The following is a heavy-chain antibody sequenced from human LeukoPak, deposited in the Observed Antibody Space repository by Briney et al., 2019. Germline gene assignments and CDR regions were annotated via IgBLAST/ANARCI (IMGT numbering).Heavy chain of an antibody. CDR1: GGSFSGYY. CDR2: INHSGST. J-gene: IGHJ4*02. Sequence: SETPSLTCAVSGGSFSGYYWSWIRQPPGKGLEWIGEINHSGSTNYNPSLKSRVTISVDTSKNQFSLKLSSVTAADTAVYYCARSRAAAGKDYWGQGTLVTVSS. V-gene: IGHV4-34*01. D-gene: IGHD6-13*01. CDR3: ARSRAAAGKDY.